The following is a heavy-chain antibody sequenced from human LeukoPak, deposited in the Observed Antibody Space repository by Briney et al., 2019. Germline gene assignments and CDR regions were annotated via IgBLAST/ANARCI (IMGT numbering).Heavy chain of an antibody. Sequence: SETLSLTCTVSSGSITSSSHYWGWIRQPPGKDLEWIGSIYYSGSTSYKPSLKSRVTISVDTSKNQFSLKLNSVTAADTAVYYCARHWVTGRTIGEWFDPWGQGTLVTVSS. D-gene: IGHD1/OR15-1a*01. CDR1: SGSITSSSHY. J-gene: IGHJ5*02. CDR3: ARHWVTGRTIGEWFDP. CDR2: IYYSGST. V-gene: IGHV4-39*01.